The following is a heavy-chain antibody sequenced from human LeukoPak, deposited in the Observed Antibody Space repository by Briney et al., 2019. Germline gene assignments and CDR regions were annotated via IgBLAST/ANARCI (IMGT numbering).Heavy chain of an antibody. V-gene: IGHV3-23*01. D-gene: IGHD2-2*03. CDR3: AKVGTNGYCSSTSCLTYYYMDV. CDR1: GFTFSSYA. Sequence: PGGSLRLSCAASGFTFSSYAMSWVRQAPGKGLEWVSAISGSGGSTYYADSVKGRFTISRDNSKNTLYLQMNSLRAEDTAVYYCAKVGTNGYCSSTSCLTYYYMDVWGKGTTVTVSS. CDR2: ISGSGGST. J-gene: IGHJ6*03.